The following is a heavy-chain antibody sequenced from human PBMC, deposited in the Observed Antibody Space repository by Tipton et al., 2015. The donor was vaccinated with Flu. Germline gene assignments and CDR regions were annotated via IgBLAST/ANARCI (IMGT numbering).Heavy chain of an antibody. CDR3: ARHIATSF. Sequence: SLRLSCAASGFTVSSKYMGWVRQAPGKGLQWVSVIYRGGTTYVADSVKGRCTISRDNSKNTLYLQMNALRVEDPGVYYCARHIATSFWGQGALVTISS. CDR1: GFTVSSKY. D-gene: IGHD6-13*01. V-gene: IGHV3-66*04. J-gene: IGHJ4*02. CDR2: IYRGGTT.